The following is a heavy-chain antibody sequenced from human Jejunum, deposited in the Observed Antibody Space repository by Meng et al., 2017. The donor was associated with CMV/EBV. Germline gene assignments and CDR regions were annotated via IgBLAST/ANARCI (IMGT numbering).Heavy chain of an antibody. Sequence: VRQEAGGGWGWGTAITDGGQTTYYGDTVKGRFTISRDNSKNTLHLEMHSLRVEDTAIYYCAKEVGPPYFDYWGQGTLVTVSS. V-gene: IGHV3-23*02. CDR3: AKEVGPPYFDY. CDR2: ITDGGQTT. D-gene: IGHD1-26*01. J-gene: IGHJ4*02.